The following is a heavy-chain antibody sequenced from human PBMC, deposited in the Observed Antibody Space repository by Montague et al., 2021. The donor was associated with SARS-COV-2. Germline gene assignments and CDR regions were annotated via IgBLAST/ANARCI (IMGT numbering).Heavy chain of an antibody. CDR2: IYYSGST. V-gene: IGHV4-39*07. CDR3: ARDSAPRITNLGVVMRQQDARDYYYGMDV. CDR1: GGSISSSSYY. D-gene: IGHD3-3*01. Sequence: SETLSLTCTVSGGSISSSSYYRGWIRQPPGKGLEWIGSIYYSGSTYYNPSLKSRVTISVDTSKNQFSLKLSSVTAADTAVYYCARDSAPRITNLGVVMRQQDARDYYYGMDVWGQGTTVTVSS. J-gene: IGHJ6*02.